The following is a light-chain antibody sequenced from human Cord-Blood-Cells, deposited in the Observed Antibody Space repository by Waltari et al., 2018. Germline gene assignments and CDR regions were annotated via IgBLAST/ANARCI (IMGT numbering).Light chain of an antibody. CDR3: QQRSNWPLLT. CDR2: DAS. V-gene: IGKV3-11*01. Sequence: EIVLTQSPATLSLSPGERATLSCRASQSVCSYLAWYQQKPGQAPRPLIYDASNRATGIPARFSGSGSGTDFTLTISSLEPEDFAVYYCQQRSNWPLLTFGGGTKVEIK. CDR1: QSVCSY. J-gene: IGKJ4*01.